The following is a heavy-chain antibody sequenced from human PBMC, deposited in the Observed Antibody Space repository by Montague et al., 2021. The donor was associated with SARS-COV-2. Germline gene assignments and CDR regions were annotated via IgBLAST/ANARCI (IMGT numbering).Heavy chain of an antibody. V-gene: IGHV4-34*01. J-gene: IGHJ6*04. D-gene: IGHD3-22*01. CDR3: VRLLKATMIAVVFTGGPLSASGMDV. CDR2: INQSGST. CDR1: GGSFSGYY. Sequence: SETLSLTCAVYGGSFSGYYWNWIRQPPGKGLQWIGEINQSGSTNYNPSXXSRVTLSLNTSKNQFPLRLSSVAAADTSVYYCVRLLKATMIAVVFTGGPLSASGMDVGGRGTTVTVPS.